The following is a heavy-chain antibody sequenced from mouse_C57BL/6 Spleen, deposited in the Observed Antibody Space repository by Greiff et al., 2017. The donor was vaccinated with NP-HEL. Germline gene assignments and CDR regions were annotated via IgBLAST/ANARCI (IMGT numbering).Heavy chain of an antibody. V-gene: IGHV1-9*01. CDR2: ILPGSGST. J-gene: IGHJ4*01. D-gene: IGHD2-4*01. CDR3: AKRGTSNEYDEDYAMDY. CDR1: GYTFTGYW. Sequence: QVQLQQSGAELLKPGASVKLSCKATGYTFTGYWIEWVKQRPGHGLEWIGEILPGSGSTNYNEKFKGKATFTADTSSNTAYMQLSSLTTEDSAIYYCAKRGTSNEYDEDYAMDYWGQGTSVTVSS.